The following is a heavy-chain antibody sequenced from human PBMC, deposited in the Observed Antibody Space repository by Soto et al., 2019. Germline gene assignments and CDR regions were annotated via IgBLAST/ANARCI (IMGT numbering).Heavy chain of an antibody. Sequence: SETLSLTCTVSGGSISSNNYYWGWIRQPPGKGLEWIGEINHSGSTNYNPSLKSRVTISVDTSKNQFSLKLSSVTAADTAVYYCATGDYCSGGSCYGDDAFDIWGQGTMVTVSS. J-gene: IGHJ3*02. CDR1: GGSISSNNYY. D-gene: IGHD2-15*01. CDR2: INHSGST. CDR3: ATGDYCSGGSCYGDDAFDI. V-gene: IGHV4-39*07.